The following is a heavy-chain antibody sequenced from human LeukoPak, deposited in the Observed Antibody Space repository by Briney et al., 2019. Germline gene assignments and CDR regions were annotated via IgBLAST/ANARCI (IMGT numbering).Heavy chain of an antibody. CDR1: GFTFSDYY. CDR3: ARWYNWNGFDY. J-gene: IGHJ4*02. Sequence: GGSLRLSCAASGFTFSDYYMSWIRQAPGKGLEWVSYISSSGSTIYYADSVEGRFTISRDNAKNSLYLQMDSLRAEDTAVYYCARWYNWNGFDYWGQGTLVTVSS. V-gene: IGHV3-11*04. CDR2: ISSSGSTI. D-gene: IGHD1-1*01.